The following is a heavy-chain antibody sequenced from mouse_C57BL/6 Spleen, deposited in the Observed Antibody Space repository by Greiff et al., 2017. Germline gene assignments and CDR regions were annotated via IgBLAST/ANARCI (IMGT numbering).Heavy chain of an antibody. Sequence: QVQLQQPGAELVKPGASVKMSCTASGYTFTSYWITWVKQRPGQGLEWIGDIYPGSGSTNYNEKFKRKATLTVDTSSSTAYMQLSSLTSEDSAVYYGASGGIYYDYGGGFDVWGTGTTVTVSS. CDR3: ASGGIYYDYGGGFDV. D-gene: IGHD2-4*01. CDR2: IYPGSGST. V-gene: IGHV1-55*01. J-gene: IGHJ1*03. CDR1: GYTFTSYW.